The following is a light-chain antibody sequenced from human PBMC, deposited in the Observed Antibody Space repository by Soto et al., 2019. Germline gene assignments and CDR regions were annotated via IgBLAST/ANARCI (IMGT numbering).Light chain of an antibody. CDR3: QHYNSYSEA. CDR1: QSVSSNY. J-gene: IGKJ1*01. V-gene: IGKV3-20*01. CDR2: YAY. Sequence: EIVLTQSPGTLSLYPGEKATLSCRASQSVSSNYLAWYQQKPGQAPRLLIYYAYRRTTGIPDRFSGSGSGTEFTLTISSLQPDDFATYYCQHYNSYSEAFGQGTKVDIK.